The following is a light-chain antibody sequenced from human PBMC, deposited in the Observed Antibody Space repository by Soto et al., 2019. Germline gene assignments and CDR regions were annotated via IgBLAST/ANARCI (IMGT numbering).Light chain of an antibody. Sequence: QSVLTRPASVSGSPGQSITISCTGTSSDVGSYNLVSWYQQHPGKAPKLIIYEVNKGPSGVSNRFSGSKSGNTASLTISGLQTEDEADYYCCSYAPSSALFGTGTKVPS. V-gene: IGLV2-23*02. CDR1: SSDVGSYNL. CDR3: CSYAPSSAL. CDR2: EVN. J-gene: IGLJ1*01.